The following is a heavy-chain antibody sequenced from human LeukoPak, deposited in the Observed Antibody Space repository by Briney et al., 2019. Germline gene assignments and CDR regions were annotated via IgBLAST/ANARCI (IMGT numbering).Heavy chain of an antibody. D-gene: IGHD2-2*03. J-gene: IGHJ3*02. Sequence: GASVKVSCKASGYTFTSYYMHWVRQAPGQGREWMGIINPSGGSTSYAQKFQGRVTITRDTSTSTLYMELSSLRSEDTAFYYCARRARGSWINDAFDIWGQGTMVTVSS. CDR2: INPSGGST. CDR1: GYTFTSYY. CDR3: ARRARGSWINDAFDI. V-gene: IGHV1-46*01.